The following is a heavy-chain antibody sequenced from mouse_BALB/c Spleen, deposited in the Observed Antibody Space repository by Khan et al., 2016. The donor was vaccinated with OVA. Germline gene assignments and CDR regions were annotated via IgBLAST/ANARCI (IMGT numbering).Heavy chain of an antibody. V-gene: IGHV1S132*01. D-gene: IGHD6-1*01. CDR1: GYIFTSYW. J-gene: IGHJ2*01. CDR3: ARAEGGSHFLDY. CDR2: IYPGTGST. Sequence: QVQLQQPGTELVRPGASVKLSCKTSGYIFTSYWIHWVKQRSGQGLEWIARIYPGTGSTFYSERFKGKATLTADKASSTAYMQLSSLKSDDSAVYFCARAEGGSHFLDYWGQGTTLTVSS.